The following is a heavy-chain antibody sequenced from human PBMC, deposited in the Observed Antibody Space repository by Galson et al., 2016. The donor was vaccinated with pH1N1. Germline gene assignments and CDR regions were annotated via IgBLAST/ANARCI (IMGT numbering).Heavy chain of an antibody. CDR1: GFTVSSSY. Sequence: FLRLSCAASGFTVSSSYMSWVRQAPGKGLEWVPLIYSGGRTYYADSVKGRFTISRDNSKNTLYLQMNSLRVEDTAVYYWARVGYFWSYYYYNMDVWGQGTTVTVSS. CDR3: ARVGYFWSYYYYNMDV. CDR2: IYSGGRT. V-gene: IGHV3-53*01. J-gene: IGHJ6*02. D-gene: IGHD3-3*01.